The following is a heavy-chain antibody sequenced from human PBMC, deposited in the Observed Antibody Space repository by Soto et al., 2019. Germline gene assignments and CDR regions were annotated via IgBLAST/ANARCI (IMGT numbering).Heavy chain of an antibody. CDR1: VDSITTYC. V-gene: IGHV4-4*07. CDR3: ARYSNNWFQTEGMDV. CDR2: IDASGNT. J-gene: IGHJ6*02. D-gene: IGHD6-13*01. Sequence: PSETLSLTCTVSVDSITTYCWSWIRQPAGKGLEWIGRIDASGNTNYNPSLNSRVTMSIDTSKKQFSLKLTSVTAADTAIYYCARYSNNWFQTEGMDVWGQGT.